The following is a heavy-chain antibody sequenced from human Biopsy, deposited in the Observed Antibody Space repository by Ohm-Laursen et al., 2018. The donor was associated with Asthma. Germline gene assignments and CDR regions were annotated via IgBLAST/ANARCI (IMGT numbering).Heavy chain of an antibody. CDR2: IYYTGSD. Sequence: SDTLSLTCTVSGGSVSTGSYYWSWIRQPPGKGLEWLGYIYYTGSDNYNPSLKSRVTISVDTSKNQFSLRLNSVTAADTAVYYCAKESGSNYAFDIWGQGTMVTVPS. CDR3: AKESGSNYAFDI. J-gene: IGHJ3*02. CDR1: GGSVSTGSYY. D-gene: IGHD1-1*01. V-gene: IGHV4-61*01.